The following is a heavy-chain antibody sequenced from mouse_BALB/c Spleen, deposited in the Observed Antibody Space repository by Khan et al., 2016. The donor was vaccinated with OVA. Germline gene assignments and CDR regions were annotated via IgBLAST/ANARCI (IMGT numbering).Heavy chain of an antibody. CDR3: ARPPYFSYVMDN. J-gene: IGHJ4*01. CDR2: INTYTGEP. Sequence: QIQLVQSGPELKKPGETVKISCKASGHTFTKYGMNWVKQAPGKGLKWMGWINTYTGEPTYADDFNGRFAFPLETSASTAFLQINNLKTEDTATYYCARPPYFSYVMDNWGQGTSVTVAS. D-gene: IGHD2-10*01. V-gene: IGHV9-3-1*01. CDR1: GHTFTKYG.